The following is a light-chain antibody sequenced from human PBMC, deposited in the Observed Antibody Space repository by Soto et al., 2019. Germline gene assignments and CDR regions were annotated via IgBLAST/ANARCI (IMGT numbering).Light chain of an antibody. CDR2: DAS. Sequence: DIQMTQSPSTLSASVGDRVTITCRASQSISGWLAWFQQKPGKAPKLLIYDASTFESGVPSRFSGIGSGTQFTLTISSLQPDDFATYDCQQYSSYSLYTFGQGTKLEI. J-gene: IGKJ2*01. CDR1: QSISGW. CDR3: QQYSSYSLYT. V-gene: IGKV1-5*01.